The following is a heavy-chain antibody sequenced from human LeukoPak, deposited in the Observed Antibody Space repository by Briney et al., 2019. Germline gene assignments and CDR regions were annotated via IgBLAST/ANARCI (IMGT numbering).Heavy chain of an antibody. CDR1: GFTVSSNY. CDR3: ARVLRYFDWLSHYYYGMDV. D-gene: IGHD3-9*01. Sequence: QPGGSLRLSCAASGFTVSSNYMSWVRQAPGKGLEWVSVIYSGGSTYYADSVKGRFTISRDNSKSTLYLQMNSLRAEDTAVYYCARVLRYFDWLSHYYYGMDVWGQGTTVTVSS. J-gene: IGHJ6*02. V-gene: IGHV3-53*01. CDR2: IYSGGST.